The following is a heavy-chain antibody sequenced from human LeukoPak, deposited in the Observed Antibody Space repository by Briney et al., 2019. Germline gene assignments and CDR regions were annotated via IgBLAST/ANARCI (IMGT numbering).Heavy chain of an antibody. CDR1: GYSISSGYY. D-gene: IGHD6-19*01. CDR3: ARDGAGNWFDP. CDR2: IYHSGST. J-gene: IGHJ5*02. V-gene: IGHV4-38-2*02. Sequence: SETLSLTCTVSGYSISSGYYWGWIRQPPGKGLEWIGSIYHSGSTYYNPSLKSRVTISVDTSKNQFSLKLSSVTAADTAVYYCARDGAGNWFDPWGQGTLVTVSS.